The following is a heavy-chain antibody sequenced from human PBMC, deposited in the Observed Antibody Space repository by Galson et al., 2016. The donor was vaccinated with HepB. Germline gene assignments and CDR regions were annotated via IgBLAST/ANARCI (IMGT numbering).Heavy chain of an antibody. J-gene: IGHJ4*02. CDR2: IYQSGST. V-gene: IGHV4-4*02. D-gene: IGHD6-19*01. CDR3: SRDSGGWYFYY. CDR1: GASINSTNW. Sequence: ETLSLTCVVSGASINSTNWWSWVRQPPGKGLEWIGQIYQSGSTNYNPSLKSRVTIPVDKSKSHFSLKLSSVTAADTAVYYCSRDSGGWYFYYWGQGTLVTVSS.